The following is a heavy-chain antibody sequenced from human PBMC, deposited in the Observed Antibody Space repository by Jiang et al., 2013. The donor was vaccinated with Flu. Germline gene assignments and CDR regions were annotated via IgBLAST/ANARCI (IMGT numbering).Heavy chain of an antibody. V-gene: IGHV4-39*01. D-gene: IGHD6-13*01. CDR2: IYYSGTT. J-gene: IGHJ4*02. Sequence: PGLVKPSETLSLTCTVSGDSISSSSYYWGWIRQPPGKGLEWIGSIYYSGTTYYDPSLKSRVTISVDTSKNQFSLKLSSVTAADTAVYYCARLSVRSTSSWYVKGFFDYWGQGTLVTVSS. CDR3: ARLSVRSTSSWYVKGFFDY. CDR1: GDSISSSSYY.